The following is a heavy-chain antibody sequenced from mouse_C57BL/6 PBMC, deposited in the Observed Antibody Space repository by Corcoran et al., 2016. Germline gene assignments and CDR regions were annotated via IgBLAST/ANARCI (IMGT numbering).Heavy chain of an antibody. CDR3: ARRGIYYGNYYALDY. CDR2: INTYSGVR. Sequence: QIQLVQYGPELKKTGETVKISCKASGYTFTTYGMSWVKQAPGKGLKWMGWINTYSGVRTYADDFKGRFAFSFETSASTAYLQINNIKNEDTATYFCARRGIYYGNYYALDYWGPGTSVTVSS. J-gene: IGHJ4*01. D-gene: IGHD2-1*01. V-gene: IGHV9-3*01. CDR1: GYTFTTYG.